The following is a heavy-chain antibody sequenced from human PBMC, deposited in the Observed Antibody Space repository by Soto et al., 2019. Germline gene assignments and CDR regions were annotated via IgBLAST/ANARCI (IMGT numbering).Heavy chain of an antibody. CDR3: AKERSVVATTPDFDY. CDR1: GFTFSSFG. Sequence: QVQPVESGGGVVQPGRSLRLSCAASGFTFSSFGMHWVRQAPGKGLEWVAVASYDGSYKYYADSVKGRFTISRDNSKNTLYLQMNSLRAEDTAVYYCAKERSVVATTPDFDYWGQGTLVTVSS. J-gene: IGHJ4*02. CDR2: ASYDGSYK. V-gene: IGHV3-30*18. D-gene: IGHD5-12*01.